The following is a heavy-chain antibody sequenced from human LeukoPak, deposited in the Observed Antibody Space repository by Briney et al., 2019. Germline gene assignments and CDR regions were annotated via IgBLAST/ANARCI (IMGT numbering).Heavy chain of an antibody. V-gene: IGHV3-53*01. Sequence: PGGSLRLSCAASGFTVSSNYMSWVRQAPGKGLEWVSVIYSGGSTYYADSAKGRFTISRDNSKNTLYLQMNSLRAEDTAVYYCARVSGDILTGYYNQYYFDYWGQGTLVTVSS. CDR1: GFTVSSNY. CDR3: ARVSGDILTGYYNQYYFDY. J-gene: IGHJ4*02. D-gene: IGHD3-9*01. CDR2: IYSGGST.